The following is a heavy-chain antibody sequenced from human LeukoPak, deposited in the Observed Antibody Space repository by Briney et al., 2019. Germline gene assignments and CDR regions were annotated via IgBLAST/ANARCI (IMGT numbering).Heavy chain of an antibody. D-gene: IGHD6-19*01. Sequence: RGSLRMPCAASGFTFRNHAMNWVRQTPGKGLEWVSSISTDGVNTYYADSVKGRFTISRDTSKDTLYLQMNSLSAEDTAVYYCARCTKYTTGWCNWFDPWGQGTLVAHSS. CDR2: ISTDGVNT. CDR1: GFTFRNHA. CDR3: ARCTKYTTGWCNWFDP. V-gene: IGHV3-23*01. J-gene: IGHJ5*02.